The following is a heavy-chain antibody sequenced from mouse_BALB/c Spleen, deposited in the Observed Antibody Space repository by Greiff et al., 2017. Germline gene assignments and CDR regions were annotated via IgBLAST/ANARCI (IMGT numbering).Heavy chain of an antibody. D-gene: IGHD1-1*01. J-gene: IGHJ1*01. Sequence: EVMLVESGGDLVKPGGSLKLSCAASGFTFSSYGMSWVRQTPDKRLEWVATISSGGSYTYYPDSVKGRFTISRDNAKNTLYLQMSSLKSEDTAMYYCARRGYYGSSLSYWYFDVWGAGTTVTVSS. CDR2: ISSGGSYT. CDR1: GFTFSSYG. CDR3: ARRGYYGSSLSYWYFDV. V-gene: IGHV5-6*02.